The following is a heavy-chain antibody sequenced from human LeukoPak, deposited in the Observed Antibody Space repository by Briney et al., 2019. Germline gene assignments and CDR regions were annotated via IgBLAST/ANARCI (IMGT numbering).Heavy chain of an antibody. D-gene: IGHD5-18*01. V-gene: IGHV1-69*06. Sequence: ASVKVSCKASGGTFSSYAISWVRQAPGQGLEWMGGIIPIFGTANYAQRFQGRVTITADKSTSTAYMELSSLRSKDTAVYYCARMGIQLTFDYWGQGTLVTVSS. J-gene: IGHJ4*02. CDR2: IIPIFGTA. CDR1: GGTFSSYA. CDR3: ARMGIQLTFDY.